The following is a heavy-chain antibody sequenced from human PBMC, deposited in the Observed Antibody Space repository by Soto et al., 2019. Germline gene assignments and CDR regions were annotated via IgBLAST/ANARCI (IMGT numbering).Heavy chain of an antibody. D-gene: IGHD3-22*01. CDR1: GYTFTSYG. J-gene: IGHJ5*02. V-gene: IGHV1-18*01. CDR3: AVKRSGYYYDWFDP. Sequence: GASVKVSCKASGYTFTSYGISWVRQAPGQGLEWMGWISAYNGNTNYAQKLQGRVTMTTDTSTSTAYMELRSLRSDDTAVYYCAVKRSGYYYDWFDPWGQGTLVTVSS. CDR2: ISAYNGNT.